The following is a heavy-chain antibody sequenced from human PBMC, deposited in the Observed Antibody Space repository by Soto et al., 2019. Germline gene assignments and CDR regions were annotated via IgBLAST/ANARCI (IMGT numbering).Heavy chain of an antibody. V-gene: IGHV3-23*01. J-gene: IGHJ4*02. CDR2: FSAARDTT. CDR3: AKANDGQSVRLPTDY. D-gene: IGHD3-16*01. Sequence: EVQLLESGGGLVQPGGSLRLSCVGSGFFFSSYTMPWVRQAPVKGLEWVSSFSAARDTTYYADSVRGRFTISRDNSKNKLFLQMTSPRAEDTAMYYWAKANDGQSVRLPTDYWGQGSLVIVSS. CDR1: GFFFSSYT.